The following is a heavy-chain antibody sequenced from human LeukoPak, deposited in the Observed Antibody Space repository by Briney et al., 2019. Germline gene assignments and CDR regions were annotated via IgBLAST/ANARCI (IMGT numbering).Heavy chain of an antibody. CDR1: GGSISSYY. CDR3: ARNPAALYYYYGMDV. V-gene: IGHV4-59*01. CDR2: IYYSGST. D-gene: IGHD2-2*01. J-gene: IGHJ6*02. Sequence: SETLSLTYTVSGGSISSYYWSWIRQPPGKGLEWIGYIYYSGSTNYNPSLKSRVTISVDTSKNQFSLKLSSVTAADTAVYYCARNPAALYYYYGMDVWGQGTTVTVSS.